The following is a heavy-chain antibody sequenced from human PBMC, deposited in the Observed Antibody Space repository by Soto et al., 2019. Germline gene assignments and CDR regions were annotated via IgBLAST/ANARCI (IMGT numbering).Heavy chain of an antibody. J-gene: IGHJ4*02. Sequence: QVQLQESGPGLVKPSETLSLTCTVPGGSISSYYWSWIRQPPGKGLEWIGYIYYSGSTNYNPSLKSRVPISIDTSKNQFSLTLSSVTAADTAVYYCARVSGDYVITFDYWGQGTLVTVSS. CDR3: ARVSGDYVITFDY. D-gene: IGHD4-17*01. CDR2: IYYSGST. V-gene: IGHV4-59*01. CDR1: GGSISSYY.